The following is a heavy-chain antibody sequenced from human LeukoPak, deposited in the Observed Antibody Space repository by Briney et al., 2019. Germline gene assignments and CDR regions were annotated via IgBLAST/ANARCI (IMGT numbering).Heavy chain of an antibody. J-gene: IGHJ4*02. D-gene: IGHD6-19*01. Sequence: PSETLSLTCTVSGYSISSGYYWSWIRQPPGKGPEWIGYIYYSGSTNYNPSLKSRVTISVDTSKNQFSLKLSSVTAADTAVYYCARGLAVAGTPPFDYWGQGTLVTVSS. CDR3: ARGLAVAGTPPFDY. V-gene: IGHV4-61*01. CDR2: IYYSGST. CDR1: GYSISSGYY.